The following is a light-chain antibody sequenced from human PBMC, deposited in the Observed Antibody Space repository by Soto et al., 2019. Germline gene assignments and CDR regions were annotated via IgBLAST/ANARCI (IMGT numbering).Light chain of an antibody. CDR3: QQRSIWPLT. V-gene: IGKV3-11*01. Sequence: EIVLTQSPATLSLSPGERATLSCRASQSVSRYLAWYQQKPGQAPSLLIYDASNRATGIPARFSGSGSGTDFTLTIISLEPEDFAVYYCQQRSIWPLTLGGGTKVDIK. CDR1: QSVSRY. CDR2: DAS. J-gene: IGKJ4*01.